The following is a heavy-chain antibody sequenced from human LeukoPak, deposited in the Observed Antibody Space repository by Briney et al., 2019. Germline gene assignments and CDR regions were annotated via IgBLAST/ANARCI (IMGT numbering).Heavy chain of an antibody. CDR2: IYSGGST. Sequence: GGSLRLSCAASGFTFSSYAMSWVRQAPGKGLEWVSVIYSGGSTYYADSVKGRFTISRHNSKNTLYLQMNSLRAEDTAVYYCARNLGVARGSWYYFDYWGQGTLVTVSS. CDR3: ARNLGVARGSWYYFDY. CDR1: GFTFSSYA. D-gene: IGHD6-13*01. V-gene: IGHV3-53*04. J-gene: IGHJ4*02.